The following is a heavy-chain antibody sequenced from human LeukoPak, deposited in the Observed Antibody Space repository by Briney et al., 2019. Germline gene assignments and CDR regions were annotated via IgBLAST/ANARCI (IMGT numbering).Heavy chain of an antibody. V-gene: IGHV3-23*01. Sequence: GGSLRLSCAASGFIFSTYAMSWVRQAPGKGLECVSAIRGSSGTDTYYADSVKGRFTISRDDSKNTLYLQVNSLRTEDTALYYCAKDFFDKNYYDTNDYYFDYWGQGTLVTVSS. CDR1: GFIFSTYA. D-gene: IGHD3-22*01. CDR3: AKDFFDKNYYDTNDYYFDY. J-gene: IGHJ4*02. CDR2: IRGSSGTDT.